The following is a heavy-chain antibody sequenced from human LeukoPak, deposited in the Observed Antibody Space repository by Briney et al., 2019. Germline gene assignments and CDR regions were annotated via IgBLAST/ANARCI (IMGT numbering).Heavy chain of an antibody. J-gene: IGHJ4*02. CDR2: ISGSGATT. Sequence: GGSLRLSCAASGFSFGGYAMAWVRQAPRKGLEWVSSISGSGATTNYADSVRGRFTISRDNSGDTLHLQMNSLRVEDTAVYYCATDRAGYNVKGSDYWGQGTLVTVSS. CDR1: GFSFGGYA. V-gene: IGHV3-23*01. CDR3: ATDRAGYNVKGSDY. D-gene: IGHD5-24*01.